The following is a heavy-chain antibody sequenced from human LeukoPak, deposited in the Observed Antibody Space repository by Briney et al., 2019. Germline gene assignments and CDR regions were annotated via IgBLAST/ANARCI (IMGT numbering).Heavy chain of an antibody. J-gene: IGHJ4*02. V-gene: IGHV4-34*01. CDR1: GGSFSGYY. CDR3: ARGSIAAARDLQRADDYFDY. CDR2: INHSGST. D-gene: IGHD6-13*01. Sequence: SETLSLTCAVYGGSFSGYYWSWIRQPPGKGLEWIGEINHSGSTNYNPSLKSRVTISVDTSKNQFSLKLSSVTAADTAVYYCARGSIAAARDLQRADDYFDYWGQGTLVTVSS.